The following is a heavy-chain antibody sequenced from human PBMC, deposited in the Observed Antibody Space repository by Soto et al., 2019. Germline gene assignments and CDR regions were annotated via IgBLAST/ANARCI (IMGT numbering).Heavy chain of an antibody. Sequence: QVQLVQSGAEVKKPGSSVKVSCKASGDTFSNYAISWVRQAPGQGLEWMGGIIPVFGRPTYALKFQGRLTITADDYTSTAYMELSSLTYDDTAVYYCARDGGGVVITGGLDYWGQGTPVTVSS. CDR1: GDTFSNYA. J-gene: IGHJ4*02. D-gene: IGHD3-3*01. CDR3: ARDGGGVVITGGLDY. CDR2: IIPVFGRP. V-gene: IGHV1-69*01.